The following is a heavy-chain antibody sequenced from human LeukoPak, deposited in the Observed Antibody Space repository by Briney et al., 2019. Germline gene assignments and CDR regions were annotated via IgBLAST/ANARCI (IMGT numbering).Heavy chain of an antibody. CDR3: ARRGSSLHLDY. J-gene: IGHJ4*02. CDR2: INHNGNVN. V-gene: IGHV3-7*01. CDR1: GFTFSCYW. D-gene: IGHD1-26*01. Sequence: GGSLRLSCAASGFTFSCYWMNWARQAPGKGLEWVASINHNGNVNYYVDSVKGRFTISRDNAKNSLYLQMSNLRAEDTAVYYCARRGSSLHLDYWGRGTLVTVSS.